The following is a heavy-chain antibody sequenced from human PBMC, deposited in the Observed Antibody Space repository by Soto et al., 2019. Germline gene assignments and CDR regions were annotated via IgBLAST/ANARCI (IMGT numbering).Heavy chain of an antibody. J-gene: IGHJ4*02. CDR2: IYHSGST. V-gene: IGHV4-30-2*01. D-gene: IGHD3-10*01. CDR3: ARHQGREYYYGSGRGTGLDY. Sequence: SDTLSLTCAVSGGSISSGGYSWSWIRQPPGKGLEWIGYIYHSGSTYYNPSLKSRVTISVDTSKNQFSLKLSSVTAADTAVYYCARHQGREYYYGSGRGTGLDYCSQGSLVTGSA. CDR1: GGSISSGGYS.